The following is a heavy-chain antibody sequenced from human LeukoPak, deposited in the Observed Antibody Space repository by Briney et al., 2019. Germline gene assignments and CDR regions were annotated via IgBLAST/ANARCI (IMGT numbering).Heavy chain of an antibody. Sequence: PSETLSLTCTVSGGSTSSSSYYWGWIRQPPGKGLEWIGSIYYSGSTYYNPSLKSRVTISVDTSKNQFSLKLSSVTAADTAVYYCARHVYAVTISYFDYWGQGTLVTVSS. D-gene: IGHD1-1*01. CDR1: GGSTSSSSYY. CDR3: ARHVYAVTISYFDY. J-gene: IGHJ4*02. CDR2: IYYSGST. V-gene: IGHV4-39*01.